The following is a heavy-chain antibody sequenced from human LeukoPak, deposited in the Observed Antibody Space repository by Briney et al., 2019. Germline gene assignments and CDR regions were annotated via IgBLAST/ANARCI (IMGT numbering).Heavy chain of an antibody. CDR3: AKEMRLWVTSAAFEI. Sequence: PGGSLRLSCAASGFIFSSYGMHWVRQAPGKGLEWVALIRYDGSNKYYADSVKGRFTISRDNSKNTLYLQMNSLRAEDTAVYYGAKEMRLWVTSAAFEIWGQGTMVTASS. V-gene: IGHV3-30*02. D-gene: IGHD2-21*02. J-gene: IGHJ3*02. CDR1: GFIFSSYG. CDR2: IRYDGSNK.